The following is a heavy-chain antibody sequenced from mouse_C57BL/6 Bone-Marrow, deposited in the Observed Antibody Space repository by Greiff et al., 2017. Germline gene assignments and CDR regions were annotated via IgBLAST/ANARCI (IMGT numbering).Heavy chain of an antibody. CDR1: GFTFRDYG. Sequence: DVMLVESGGGLVKPGGSLKLSCAASGFTFRDYGMHWVRQAPEKGLEWVAYISSGSSTIYYADTVKGRFTISRDNAKHTLFLQMTSLRSEDTAMYYCASYCMDYWGQGTSVTVSS. D-gene: IGHD1-1*01. V-gene: IGHV5-17*01. CDR2: ISSGSSTI. CDR3: ASYCMDY. J-gene: IGHJ4*01.